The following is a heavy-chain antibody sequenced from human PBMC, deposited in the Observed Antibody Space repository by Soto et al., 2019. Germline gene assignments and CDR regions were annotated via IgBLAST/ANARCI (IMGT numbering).Heavy chain of an antibody. CDR2: ISYDGSNK. CDR3: ARDQVASAGTGSYYYYGMDG. D-gene: IGHD6-13*01. Sequence: GGSLRLSCAASGFTFSSYAMHWVRQAPGRGLEWVAVISYDGSNKYYADSVKGRFTISRDNSKNTLYLQMNSLRAEDTAVYYCARDQVASAGTGSYYYYGMDGWGQGTTVTFSS. J-gene: IGHJ6*02. V-gene: IGHV3-30-3*01. CDR1: GFTFSSYA.